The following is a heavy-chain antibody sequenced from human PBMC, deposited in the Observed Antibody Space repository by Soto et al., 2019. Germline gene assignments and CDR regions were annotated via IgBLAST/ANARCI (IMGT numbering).Heavy chain of an antibody. CDR1: GFSLSTSGVG. D-gene: IGHD6-13*01. CDR2: IYWNDDK. CDR3: AHSPIVGGAAAGSLGWALRWFDP. Sequence: SGPTLVKPTQTLTLTCTFSGFSLSTSGVGVGWIRQPPGKALEWLALIYWNDDKRSSPSLKSRLTITKDTSKNQVVLTMTNMDPVDTATYYCAHSPIVGGAAAGSLGWALRWFDPWGQGTLVTVSS. J-gene: IGHJ5*02. V-gene: IGHV2-5*01.